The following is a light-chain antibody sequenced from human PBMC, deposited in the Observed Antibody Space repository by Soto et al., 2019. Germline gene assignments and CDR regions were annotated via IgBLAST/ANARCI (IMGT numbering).Light chain of an antibody. J-gene: IGLJ2*01. CDR1: NSDVGGYNY. CDR2: EVT. CDR3: SSYAGSNNLI. V-gene: IGLV2-8*01. Sequence: QSVLTQPPSASASPGQSVTISCTGTNSDVGGYNYVSWYQQHPGKAPKLVIYEVTKRPSGVPDRFSGSKSGNTASLTVSGLQADDEADYYCSSYAGSNNLIFGGGTKLTVL.